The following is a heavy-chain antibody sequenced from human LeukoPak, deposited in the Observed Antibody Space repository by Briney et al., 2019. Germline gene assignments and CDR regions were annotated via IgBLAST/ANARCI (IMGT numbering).Heavy chain of an antibody. J-gene: IGHJ4*02. D-gene: IGHD6-19*01. V-gene: IGHV3-30-3*01. CDR1: GFTFSSYA. CDR3: AKDTRSGWYGLFDN. CDR2: ISYDGSNK. Sequence: GGSLRLSCAASGFTFSSYAMHWVRQAPGKGLEWVAVISYDGSNKYYADSVKGRFTISRDNSKNTLYLQMNSLRAEDTAVYYCAKDTRSGWYGLFDNWGQGTLVTVSS.